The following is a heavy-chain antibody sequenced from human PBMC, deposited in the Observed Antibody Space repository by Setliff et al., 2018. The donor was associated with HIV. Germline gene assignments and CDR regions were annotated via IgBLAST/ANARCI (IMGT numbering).Heavy chain of an antibody. J-gene: IGHJ4*02. CDR3: AREYPRVAGRTPYYFDY. Sequence: GASVKVSCKASGYSFSNYAMNWVRQAPGQGLEWMGIVNPSDGSTIYAQKLQGRVTMTRDTSTSTVYMELSSLTSEDTAVYFCAREYPRVAGRTPYYFDYWGQGTLVTVSS. CDR1: GYSFSNYA. CDR2: VNPSDGST. V-gene: IGHV1-46*01. D-gene: IGHD2-15*01.